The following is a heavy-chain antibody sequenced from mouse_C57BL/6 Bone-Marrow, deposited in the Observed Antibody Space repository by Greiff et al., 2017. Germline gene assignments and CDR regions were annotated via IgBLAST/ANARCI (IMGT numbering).Heavy chain of an antibody. J-gene: IGHJ3*01. CDR1: GYTFTSYW. Sequence: VKLQQPGAELVKPGASVKMSCKASGYTFTSYWITWVKQRPGQGLEWIGDIYPGSGSTNYNEKFKSKATLTVDTSSSTAYMQLSSLTSEDSAVYYCARSYGSSPWFAYWGQGTLVTVSA. CDR3: ARSYGSSPWFAY. V-gene: IGHV1-55*01. CDR2: IYPGSGST. D-gene: IGHD1-1*01.